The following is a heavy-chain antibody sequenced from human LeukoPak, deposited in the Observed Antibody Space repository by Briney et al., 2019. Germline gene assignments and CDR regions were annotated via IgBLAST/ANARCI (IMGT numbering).Heavy chain of an antibody. V-gene: IGHV4-34*01. CDR2: INHSGST. CDR3: ARVSQTFGFWSGYPFDY. J-gene: IGHJ4*02. D-gene: IGHD3-3*01. Sequence: SETLSLTCAVYGGSFSGYYWSWIRQPPGKGLEWIGEINHSGSTNYNPSLKSRVTISVDTSKNQFSLKLSSVTAADTAVYYCARVSQTFGFWSGYPFDYWGQGTLVTVSS. CDR1: GGSFSGYY.